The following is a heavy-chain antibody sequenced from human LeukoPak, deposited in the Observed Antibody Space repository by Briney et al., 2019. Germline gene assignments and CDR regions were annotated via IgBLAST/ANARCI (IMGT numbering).Heavy chain of an antibody. CDR1: GFTVSSNY. V-gene: IGHV3-53*01. J-gene: IGHJ4*02. D-gene: IGHD3-10*01. CDR2: IDSGGST. CDR3: ARGANTYYYGSGSYSTPSPFDY. Sequence: GSLRLSCAASGFTVSSNYMSWVRQAPGKGLEWVSVIDSGGSTYYADSVKGRFTISRDNSKNTLYLKMNSLRAEDPAVYYCARGANTYYYGSGSYSTPSPFDYWGQGTLVTVSS.